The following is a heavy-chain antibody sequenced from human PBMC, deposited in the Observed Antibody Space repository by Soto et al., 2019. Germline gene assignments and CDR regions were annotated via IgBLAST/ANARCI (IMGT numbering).Heavy chain of an antibody. D-gene: IGHD5-12*01. CDR2: ISYDGSKE. CDR1: GFTFSSYG. Sequence: QVQLVESGGGVVQPGRSLRLSCVASGFTFSSYGIHWVRQAPGKGLEWVAVISYDGSKEYYADSVKGRFTISRDNAKNSLYLQMNSLRAEDTAVYYCARGGPDMRDAFDIWGQGTMVTVSS. CDR3: ARGGPDMRDAFDI. J-gene: IGHJ3*02. V-gene: IGHV3-30*03.